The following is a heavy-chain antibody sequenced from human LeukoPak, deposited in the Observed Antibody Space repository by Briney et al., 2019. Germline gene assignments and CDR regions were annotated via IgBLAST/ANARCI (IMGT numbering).Heavy chain of an antibody. CDR1: GGSINNYY. V-gene: IGHV4-59*01. CDR2: IYHGGST. J-gene: IGHJ5*02. CDR3: ARGRYYYDSSGYPYNWFDP. Sequence: SETLSLTCSVSGGSINNYYWRWIRQPPGKGLEWIGYIYHGGSTNYNPSLKSRVTISGDTSKNKFFLNLSSVTAADTAMYYCARGRYYYDSSGYPYNWFDPWGQGTLVTVSS. D-gene: IGHD3-22*01.